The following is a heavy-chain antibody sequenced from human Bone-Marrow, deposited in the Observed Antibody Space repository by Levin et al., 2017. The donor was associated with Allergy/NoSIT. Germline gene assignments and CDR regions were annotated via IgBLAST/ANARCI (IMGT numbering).Heavy chain of an antibody. CDR3: AREADNGGHSEY. Sequence: GGSLRLSCAASGFTFSAYNINWVRQAPGKGLEWVSLISSSSRTIHYGDSVKGRFTISRDNAKNSVYLQLNSLRVEDTAVYYCAREADNGGHSEYWGLGNLVTV. V-gene: IGHV3-48*01. CDR2: ISSSSRTI. CDR1: GFTFSAYN. D-gene: IGHD4-23*01. J-gene: IGHJ4*02.